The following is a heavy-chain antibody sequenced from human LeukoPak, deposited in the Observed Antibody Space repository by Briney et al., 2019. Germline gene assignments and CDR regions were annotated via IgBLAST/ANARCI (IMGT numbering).Heavy chain of an antibody. Sequence: QPGGSLRLSCAASGFTFSSYGMHWVRQAPGKGLEWVAFIRYDGSNKYYADSVKGRFTISRDNSKNTLYLQMNSLRAEDTAVYYCAKDRLDFWSGYIEPDYWGQGTLVTVSS. D-gene: IGHD3-3*01. V-gene: IGHV3-30*02. CDR1: GFTFSSYG. CDR3: AKDRLDFWSGYIEPDY. CDR2: IRYDGSNK. J-gene: IGHJ4*02.